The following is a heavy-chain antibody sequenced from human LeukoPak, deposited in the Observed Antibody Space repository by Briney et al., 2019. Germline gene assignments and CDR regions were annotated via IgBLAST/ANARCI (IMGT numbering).Heavy chain of an antibody. CDR2: INSSSSII. CDR3: ARVNDATGSMGY. D-gene: IGHD3-9*01. CDR1: GFSFSSYS. Sequence: PGGSLRLSCAASGFSFSSYSMNRVRQAPGKGLEWVSYINSSSSIIYYADSVKGRFTISRDNGKNSLYLQMNSLRDEDTAVYYCARVNDATGSMGYWGQGTLVTVSS. V-gene: IGHV3-48*02. J-gene: IGHJ4*02.